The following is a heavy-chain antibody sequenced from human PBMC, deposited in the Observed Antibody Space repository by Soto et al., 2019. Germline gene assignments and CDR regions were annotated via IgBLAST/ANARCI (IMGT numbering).Heavy chain of an antibody. J-gene: IGHJ4*02. CDR2: INPNGGST. Sequence: QVQLVQSGAEVKKPGASVKVSCKASGYIFIHYYIHWVRQAPGQGLEWMAIINPNGGSTNYEQKYQGTSTVPSETSTSTVDMALNSLGSGDTAVYFCARSLLQRDFWGQGTLVTVSS. V-gene: IGHV1-46*01. D-gene: IGHD2-21*01. CDR3: ARSLLQRDF. CDR1: GYIFIHYY.